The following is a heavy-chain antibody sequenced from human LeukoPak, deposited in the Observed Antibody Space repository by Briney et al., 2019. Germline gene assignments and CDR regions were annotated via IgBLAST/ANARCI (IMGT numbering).Heavy chain of an antibody. Sequence: PGGSLRLSCAASGFTFSSYAMNWVRQAPGKGLEWVSAINGSGGGTYYADSVKGRFTISRDNSKNTLYLQMNSLRAEDTAVYYCARDRSHGGLFDYWGQGTLVTVSS. D-gene: IGHD4-23*01. CDR1: GFTFSSYA. CDR3: ARDRSHGGLFDY. CDR2: INGSGGGT. J-gene: IGHJ4*02. V-gene: IGHV3-23*01.